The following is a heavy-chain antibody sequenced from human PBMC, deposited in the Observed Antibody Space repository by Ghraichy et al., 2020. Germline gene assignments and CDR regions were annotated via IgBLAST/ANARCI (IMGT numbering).Heavy chain of an antibody. CDR1: GFTFSDYY. Sequence: GRSLRLSCAASGFTFSDYYMSWIRQAPGKGLEWVSYISSSGSTIYYADSVKGRFTISRDNAKNSLYLQMNSLRAEDTAVYYCARDYYSGYSYGYDYYYGMDVWGQGTLVTVSS. V-gene: IGHV3-11*01. J-gene: IGHJ6*02. CDR3: ARDYYSGYSYGYDYYYGMDV. CDR2: ISSSGSTI. D-gene: IGHD5-18*01.